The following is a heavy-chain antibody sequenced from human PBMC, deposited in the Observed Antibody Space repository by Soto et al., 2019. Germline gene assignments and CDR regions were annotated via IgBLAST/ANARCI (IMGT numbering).Heavy chain of an antibody. CDR2: AYHSGST. CDR3: ARTYCSGGDYYPGSNYFHR. Sequence: SETLSLPCTVSGVYISNYYWAWIRQPPGKGLEWCGHAYHSGSTSYSPSLRSRVTMSVDTSTNEFSLRLDSVTAADTAVYYCARTYCSGGDYYPGSNYFHRWRRGILVTVS. D-gene: IGHD2-15*01. J-gene: IGHJ5*02. V-gene: IGHV4-59*01. CDR1: GVYISNYY.